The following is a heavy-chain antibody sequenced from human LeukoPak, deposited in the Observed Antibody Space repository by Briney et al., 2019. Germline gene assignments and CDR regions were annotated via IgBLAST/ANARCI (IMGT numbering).Heavy chain of an antibody. J-gene: IGHJ4*02. CDR1: GFPFEDSA. V-gene: IGHV3-9*03. D-gene: IGHD3-10*01. Sequence: GGSLRLSCAASGFPFEDSAMHWVRQTPGKGLEWVSGISWSSNNIDYADSVKGRFTISRDNAKNSLYLQMNSLRTEDMALYYCVKDNGDGWLGEFAFDYWGQGTLVTVSS. CDR2: ISWSSNNI. CDR3: VKDNGDGWLGEFAFDY.